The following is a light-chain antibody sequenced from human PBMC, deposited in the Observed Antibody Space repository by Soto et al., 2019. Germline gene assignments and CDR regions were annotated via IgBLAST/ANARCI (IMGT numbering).Light chain of an antibody. V-gene: IGKV3-20*01. J-gene: IGKJ2*01. Sequence: DIVLTQSPGTLSLSPGERATLSCRASQSVSSRYLAWYQQKAGQAPRLLIYGASSRATGIPDRFSGSGSGTDFTLTISRQEPEDFAVFYCQQYVSSPPMYTFGQGTKLEIQ. CDR3: QQYVSSPPMYT. CDR2: GAS. CDR1: QSVSSRY.